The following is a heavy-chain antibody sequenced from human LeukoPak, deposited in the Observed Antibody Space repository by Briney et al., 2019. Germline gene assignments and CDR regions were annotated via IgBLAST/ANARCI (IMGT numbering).Heavy chain of an antibody. Sequence: PSETLSLTCTVSGGSISRHYWSWIRQPPGKGLEWIGYIYYSGSTNYNPSLKSRVTISIDTSKNQFSLKLSSVTAADTAFYFCARGRGVVAAGFPEGFDYWGQGTLVTVSS. CDR3: ARGRGVVAAGFPEGFDY. CDR2: IYYSGST. J-gene: IGHJ4*02. V-gene: IGHV4-59*11. D-gene: IGHD6-13*01. CDR1: GGSISRHY.